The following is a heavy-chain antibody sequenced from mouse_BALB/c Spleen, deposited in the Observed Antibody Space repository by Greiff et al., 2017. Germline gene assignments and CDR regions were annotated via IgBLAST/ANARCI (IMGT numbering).Heavy chain of an antibody. D-gene: IGHD1-1*01. CDR1: GFNIKDYY. Sequence: EVQLQQSGAELVRPGALVKLSCKASGFNIKDYYMHWVKQRPEQGLEWIGWIDPENGNTIYDPKFQGKASITADTSSNTAYLQLSSLTSEDTAMYYCARLLLRSFAYWGQGTLVTVSA. J-gene: IGHJ3*01. CDR2: IDPENGNT. V-gene: IGHV14-1*02. CDR3: ARLLLRSFAY.